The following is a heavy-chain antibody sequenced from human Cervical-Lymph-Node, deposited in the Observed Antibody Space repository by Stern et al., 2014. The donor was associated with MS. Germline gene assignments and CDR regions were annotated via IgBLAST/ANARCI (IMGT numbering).Heavy chain of an antibody. CDR2: INPNGGST. V-gene: IGHV1-46*03. CDR3: ARCGGDCYSGSNWFDP. Sequence: QVQLMQSGAEVKKPGASVKVSCKASGYTFTSYYMHWVRQAPGQGLEWMAIINPNGGSTSYAEKFQGRVTMTRDTSTSTVYMELSSLRSEDTAVYDCARCGGDCYSGSNWFDPWGQGTLVTVSS. CDR1: GYTFTSYY. D-gene: IGHD2-21*02. J-gene: IGHJ5*02.